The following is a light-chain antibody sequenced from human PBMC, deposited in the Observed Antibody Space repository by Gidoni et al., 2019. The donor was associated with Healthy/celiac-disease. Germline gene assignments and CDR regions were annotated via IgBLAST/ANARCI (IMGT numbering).Light chain of an antibody. CDR2: GKN. CDR3: NSRDSSGNHV. V-gene: IGLV3-19*01. Sequence: SSGLTPDPAVSVALGQTVRITCQGDSLRSYYASWYQQKPGQAPVLVIYGKNNRPSGIPDRFSGSSSGNTASLTITGAQAEDEADYYCNSRDSSGNHVFGTGTKVTVL. J-gene: IGLJ1*01. CDR1: SLRSYY.